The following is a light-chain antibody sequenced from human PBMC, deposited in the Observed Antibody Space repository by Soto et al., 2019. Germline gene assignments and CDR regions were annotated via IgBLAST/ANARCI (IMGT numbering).Light chain of an antibody. J-gene: IGLJ1*01. CDR2: EGS. V-gene: IGLV2-23*01. CDR3: CSFAGSTTFYV. CDR1: SSDVGSSNL. Sequence: QSARTQPASVSGSPGQSITISCTGTSSDVGSSNLVSWYQQHPGKAPKLIIYEGSRRPSGVSGRFSGSKSGNTASLTISGLQAEDEADYYCCSFAGSTTFYVFGTGTKVTVL.